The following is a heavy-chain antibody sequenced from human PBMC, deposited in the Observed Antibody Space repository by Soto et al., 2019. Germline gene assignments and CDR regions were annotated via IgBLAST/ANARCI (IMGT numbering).Heavy chain of an antibody. J-gene: IGHJ4*02. Sequence: EVQLLESGGGLVQPGGSLRLSCAASGFTFSSYAMSWVRQAPEKGRKRISAISGSGGGTYYADSVKGRFTISRDNSKNTLYLQMNSLRAEDTAVYYCAKGVATINPGRFDYWGQGTLVTVSS. CDR1: GFTFSSYA. V-gene: IGHV3-23*01. CDR2: ISGSGGGT. D-gene: IGHD5-12*01. CDR3: AKGVATINPGRFDY.